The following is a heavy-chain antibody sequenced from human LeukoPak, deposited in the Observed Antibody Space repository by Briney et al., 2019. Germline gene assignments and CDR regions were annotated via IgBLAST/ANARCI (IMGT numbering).Heavy chain of an antibody. CDR1: GGSVRSGSYY. J-gene: IGHJ3*02. V-gene: IGHV4-61*01. CDR2: IYYSGST. Sequence: PSETLSLTCTVSGGSVRSGSYYWSWIRQPPGKGLEWIGYIYYSGSTNYNPSLKSRVTISVDTSKNQFSLKLSSVTAADTAVYYCARLVRDAFDIWGQGTMVTVSS. CDR3: ARLVRDAFDI. D-gene: IGHD4/OR15-4a*01.